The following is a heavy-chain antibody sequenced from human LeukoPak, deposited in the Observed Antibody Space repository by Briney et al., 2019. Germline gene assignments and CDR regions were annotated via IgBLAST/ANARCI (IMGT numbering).Heavy chain of an antibody. V-gene: IGHV3-7*01. CDR1: GFTFSSYW. D-gene: IGHD5-18*01. CDR2: IKKDGTEK. Sequence: GGSLRLSCAASGFTFSSYWMSWVRQAPGKGLEWVANIKKDGTEKYYVDSVKGRFTISRDNAKTSLYLQMNSLRAEDTAVYYCARHLSGVTGYTYGRGIDYWGQGTLVTVSS. CDR3: ARHLSGVTGYTYGRGIDY. J-gene: IGHJ4*02.